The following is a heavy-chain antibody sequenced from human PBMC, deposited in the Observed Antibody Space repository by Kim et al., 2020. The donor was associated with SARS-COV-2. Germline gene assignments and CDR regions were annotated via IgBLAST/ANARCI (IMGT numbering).Heavy chain of an antibody. CDR2: IYPGDSET. Sequence: GESLKISCKGSGYSFTTYWIGWVRQMPGEGLEWMGIIYPGDSETRYSPSFQGQVTISADKSITTAYLQWSSLQASDTAMYFCGTTKEWTYGGNLPFHHWGQGTLVTVSS. V-gene: IGHV5-51*01. CDR1: GYSFTTYW. D-gene: IGHD4-17*01. J-gene: IGHJ4*02. CDR3: GTTKEWTYGGNLPFHH.